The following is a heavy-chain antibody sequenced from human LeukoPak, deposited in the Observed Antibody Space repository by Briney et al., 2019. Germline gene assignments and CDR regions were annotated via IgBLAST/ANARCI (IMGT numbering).Heavy chain of an antibody. Sequence: GGSLRLSCAASGFTFSSYWMSWVRQAPGKGLEWVANIKQDGSEKYYVDSVKGRFTISRDNAKNSLYLQMNSLRAEDTAAYYCARVPLYSSGWYYFDYWGQGTLVTVSS. CDR2: IKQDGSEK. D-gene: IGHD6-19*01. J-gene: IGHJ4*02. CDR1: GFTFSSYW. CDR3: ARVPLYSSGWYYFDY. V-gene: IGHV3-7*01.